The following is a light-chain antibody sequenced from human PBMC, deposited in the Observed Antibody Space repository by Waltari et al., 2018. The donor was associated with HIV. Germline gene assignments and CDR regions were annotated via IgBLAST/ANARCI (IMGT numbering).Light chain of an antibody. CDR2: KDT. V-gene: IGLV3-25*03. CDR3: QSVDSTGTQVL. Sequence: SYELTQPPSVSVSPGETAGITCSGDGLATHYTFWYQQRPGQAPVMVIFKDTKRSSGIPERFSGSSSGTTGTLTISGVQSEDEADYYCQSVDSTGTQVLFGGGPKLSVL. CDR1: GLATHY. J-gene: IGLJ2*01.